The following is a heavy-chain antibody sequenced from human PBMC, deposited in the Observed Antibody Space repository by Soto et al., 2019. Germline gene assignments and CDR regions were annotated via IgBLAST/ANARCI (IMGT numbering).Heavy chain of an antibody. CDR3: ARDTGHVDY. CDR1: GYTFTKYG. J-gene: IGHJ4*02. V-gene: IGHV1-18*01. Sequence: QVQLVQSGAEVRKPGASVKVSCKASGYTFTKYGISWLRQAPGQGLEWMGWISAYNGNTNYALRLQGRLTMTTDTSTTTAYMELRSLRSDDTAVYYCARDTGHVDYWGQGTLVSVSS. CDR2: ISAYNGNT.